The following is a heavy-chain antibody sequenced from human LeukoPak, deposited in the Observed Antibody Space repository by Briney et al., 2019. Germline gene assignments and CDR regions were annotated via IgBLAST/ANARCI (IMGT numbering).Heavy chain of an antibody. Sequence: VASVKFSCKSSGDTFSTYTFNWVRQAPGHGLEWMGRIIPLLGIVDYAQRFQGRVTITADKSTSTSYMELSSLRSDDTAVYYCASGQQYCTTSTCSLNWFDPWGQGTLVTVSS. CDR2: IIPLLGIV. CDR3: ASGQQYCTTSTCSLNWFDP. J-gene: IGHJ5*02. CDR1: GDTFSTYT. D-gene: IGHD2/OR15-2a*01. V-gene: IGHV1-69*02.